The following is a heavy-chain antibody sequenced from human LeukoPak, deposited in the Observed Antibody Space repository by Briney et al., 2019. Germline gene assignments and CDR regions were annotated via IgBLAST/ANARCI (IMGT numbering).Heavy chain of an antibody. Sequence: ASVRVSCKASGYTFTSYGISWVRQAPGQGLEWMGWINPNSGGTNYAQKFQGRVTMTRDTSISTAYMELSRLRSDDTAVYYCARGPHVLLWFGELSSPFDYWGQGTLVTVSS. CDR2: INPNSGGT. D-gene: IGHD3-10*01. J-gene: IGHJ4*02. V-gene: IGHV1-2*02. CDR3: ARGPHVLLWFGELSSPFDY. CDR1: GYTFTSYG.